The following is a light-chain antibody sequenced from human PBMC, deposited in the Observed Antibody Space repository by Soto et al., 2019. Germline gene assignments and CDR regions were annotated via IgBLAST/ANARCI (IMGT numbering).Light chain of an antibody. V-gene: IGKV1D-12*01. Sequence: DIQMTQSPSSVSASVGDRVTFTCRASQGISSWLAWYQQKPGKAPKLLIYAASTLQGAVPSRFSGRGSGTDFSLTISSLQPEDFATYYCQQTNIFPYTFGQGTKLEI. CDR1: QGISSW. CDR3: QQTNIFPYT. J-gene: IGKJ2*01. CDR2: AAS.